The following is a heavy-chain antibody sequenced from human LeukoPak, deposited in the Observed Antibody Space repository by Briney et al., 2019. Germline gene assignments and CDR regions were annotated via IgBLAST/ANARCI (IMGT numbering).Heavy chain of an antibody. D-gene: IGHD3-22*01. J-gene: IGHJ3*02. CDR2: IYPGDSDT. CDR3: ARLMIVDRDAFDI. V-gene: IGHV5-51*01. Sequence: KCGESLKISCKGSGYSFTSYWIGWVRQLPGKGLEWMGIIYPGDSDTRYSPSFQGQVTISADKSISTAYLQWSSLKASDTAMYYCARLMIVDRDAFDIWGQGTMVTVSS. CDR1: GYSFTSYW.